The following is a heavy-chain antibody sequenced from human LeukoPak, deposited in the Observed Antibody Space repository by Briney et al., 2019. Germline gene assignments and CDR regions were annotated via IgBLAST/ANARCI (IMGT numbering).Heavy chain of an antibody. CDR1: GFTFSNYG. J-gene: IGHJ4*02. CDR2: ISFDGSDK. D-gene: IGHD5-18*01. V-gene: IGHV3-30*18. Sequence: GRSLRLSCAASGFTFSNYGMHWVRQAPGKGLDWVAVISFDGSDKRYPDSVKGRFSISSDNSKNTLDLQMNSLRVEDTGVYYCAKDLREYSSVGGLIDYWGQGILVTVSS. CDR3: AKDLREYSSVGGLIDY.